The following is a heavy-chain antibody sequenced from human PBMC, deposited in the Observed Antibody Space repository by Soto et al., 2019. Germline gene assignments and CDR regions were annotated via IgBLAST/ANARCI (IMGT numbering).Heavy chain of an antibody. D-gene: IGHD3-9*01. V-gene: IGHV4-59*01. Sequence: SETLSLTRTVSGGSISSYYWSWIRQPPGKGLEWIGYIYYSGSTNYNPSLKSRVTISVDTFKNQFSLKLSSVTAADTAVYYCARFRGGYYDILTGSRAFDIWGQGTMVT. J-gene: IGHJ3*02. CDR2: IYYSGST. CDR1: GGSISSYY. CDR3: ARFRGGYYDILTGSRAFDI.